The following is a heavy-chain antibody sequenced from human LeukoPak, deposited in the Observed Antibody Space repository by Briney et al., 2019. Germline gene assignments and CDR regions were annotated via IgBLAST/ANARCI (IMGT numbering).Heavy chain of an antibody. CDR3: ASGPAYYYETSDW. Sequence: GSLRLSCVASRFPFTSYAMHWIRQAPGKGLEWVAVTSPDENTRDYADSVKGRFTISRDNSKNTLYLLMNSLRAEDTAVYYCASGPAYYYETSDWWGQGTLVTVSS. CDR1: RFPFTSYA. V-gene: IGHV3-30*03. D-gene: IGHD3-22*01. J-gene: IGHJ4*02. CDR2: TSPDENTR.